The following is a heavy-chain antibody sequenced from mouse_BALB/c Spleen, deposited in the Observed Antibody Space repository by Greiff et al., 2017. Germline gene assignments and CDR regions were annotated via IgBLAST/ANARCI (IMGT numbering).Heavy chain of an antibody. D-gene: IGHD2-4*01. CDR1: GFTFSSYT. J-gene: IGHJ2*01. CDR3: ARHPLYDYLYYFDY. V-gene: IGHV5-12-2*01. Sequence: EVMLVESGGGLVQPGGSLKLSCAASGFTFSSYTMSWVRQTPEKRLEWVAYISNGGGSTYYPDTVKGRFTISRDNAKNTLYLQMSSLKSEDTAMYYCARHPLYDYLYYFDYWGQGTTLTVSS. CDR2: ISNGGGST.